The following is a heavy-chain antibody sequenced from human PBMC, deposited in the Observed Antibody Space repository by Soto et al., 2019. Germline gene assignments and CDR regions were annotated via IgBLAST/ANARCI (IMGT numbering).Heavy chain of an antibody. CDR1: GFTFSGSA. D-gene: IGHD2-21*02. CDR2: IRSKANSYAT. Sequence: GGSLRLSCAASGFTFSGSAMHWVRQASGKGLEWVGRIRSKANSYATAYAASVKGRFTISRDDSKNTAYLQMNSLKTEDTAVYYCTRHSENYGGNSGSPGYYYYGMDVWGQGTTVTVSS. J-gene: IGHJ6*02. V-gene: IGHV3-73*01. CDR3: TRHSENYGGNSGSPGYYYYGMDV.